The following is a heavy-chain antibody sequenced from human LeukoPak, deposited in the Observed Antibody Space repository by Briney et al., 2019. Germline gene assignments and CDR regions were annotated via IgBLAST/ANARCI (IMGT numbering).Heavy chain of an antibody. CDR3: ARGLFVAGSFFDS. D-gene: IGHD1-26*01. V-gene: IGHV3-11*04. CDR1: GFTFSDYY. Sequence: MTGGSLRLSCAASGFTFSDYYMAWIRQAPGKGLEWLSSIGPNGGAIYYADSVKGRFTISRDNAKSSLYLQMTSLKAGDTAVYYCARGLFVAGSFFDSWGQGTLVTVSS. J-gene: IGHJ4*02. CDR2: IGPNGGAI.